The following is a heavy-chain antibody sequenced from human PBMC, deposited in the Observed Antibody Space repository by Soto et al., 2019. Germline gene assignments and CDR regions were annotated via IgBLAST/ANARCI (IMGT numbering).Heavy chain of an antibody. Sequence: QVQLQESGPGLVKPSETLSLTCTVSGGSISSYYWSWIRQPPGKGLEWIGYIYYSGSTNYNPSLTSRVTISVDTSKNQFSLKLSSVTAADTAVYYCARGGYCYVDYWGQGTLVTVSS. CDR3: ARGGYCYVDY. V-gene: IGHV4-59*01. D-gene: IGHD5-18*01. CDR1: GGSISSYY. J-gene: IGHJ4*02. CDR2: IYYSGST.